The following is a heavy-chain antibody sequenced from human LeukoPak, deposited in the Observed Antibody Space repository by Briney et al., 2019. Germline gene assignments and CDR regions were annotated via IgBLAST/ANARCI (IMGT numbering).Heavy chain of an antibody. J-gene: IGHJ4*02. CDR1: GGSFSGYY. CDR2: INHSGST. D-gene: IGHD3-10*01. Sequence: PSETLSLTCAVCGGSFSGYYWSWIRQPPGKGLEWIGEINHSGSTNYNPSLKSRVTISVDTSKNQFSLKLSSVTAADTAVYYCARRGTYYYGSGRPYYFDYWGQGTLVTVSS. CDR3: ARRGTYYYGSGRPYYFDY. V-gene: IGHV4-34*01.